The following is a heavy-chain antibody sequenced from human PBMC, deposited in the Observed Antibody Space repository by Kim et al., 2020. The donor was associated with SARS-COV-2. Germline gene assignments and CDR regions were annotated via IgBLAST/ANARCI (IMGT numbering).Heavy chain of an antibody. CDR1: GGTFSSYA. J-gene: IGHJ4*02. CDR3: ASERVGDGWELLCS. V-gene: IGHV1-69*13. Sequence: SVKVSCNASGGTFSSYAISWVRQAPGQGLEWMGGIIPIFGTANYAQKFQGRVTITADESTSTAYMELSSLRSEDTAVYYCASERVGDGWELLCSWGQGTLVTVSS. CDR2: IIPIFGTA. D-gene: IGHD1-26*01.